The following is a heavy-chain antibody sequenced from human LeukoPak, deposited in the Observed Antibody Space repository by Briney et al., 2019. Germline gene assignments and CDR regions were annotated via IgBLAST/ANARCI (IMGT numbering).Heavy chain of an antibody. CDR1: GFMFSYYG. J-gene: IGHJ6*02. V-gene: IGHV3-30*18. CDR2: ISSDGKMK. CDR3: AKVGDYSTYYYYGMDV. D-gene: IGHD4-11*01. Sequence: PGGSLRLSCAASGFMFSYYGMHWVRQAPGKGLEWVAIISSDGKMKYYADSVKGRFTISRDNSKNTLYLQMNSLRAEDTAVYYCAKVGDYSTYYYYGMDVWGQGTTVTVSS.